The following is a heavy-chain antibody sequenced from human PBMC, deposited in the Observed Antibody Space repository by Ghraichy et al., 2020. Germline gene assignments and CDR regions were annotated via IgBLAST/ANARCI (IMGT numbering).Heavy chain of an antibody. CDR1: GFTFSSSS. CDR3: AKHLYDNGCPDY. J-gene: IGHJ4*02. CDR2: ISSSSGHI. Sequence: GGSLRLSCAASGFTFSSSSMNWVRQAPGKGLEWVSSISSSSGHIFYADSVKGRFTISRDNAKNSLYLQMNSLRVEDTAVYFCAKHLYDNGCPDYWGQGTL. V-gene: IGHV3-21*01. D-gene: IGHD2-8*01.